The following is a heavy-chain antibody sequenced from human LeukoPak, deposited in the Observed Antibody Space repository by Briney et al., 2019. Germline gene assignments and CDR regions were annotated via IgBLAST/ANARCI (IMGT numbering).Heavy chain of an antibody. CDR2: IYSGDST. Sequence: GGSLRLSCAASGFTVSSNYMSWVRQAPGKGLEWVSVIYSGDSTYYADPVKGRFTISRDNSKNTLYLQMNSLRAEDTAVYYCARWVAAAGHDAFDIWGQGTMVTVSS. CDR3: ARWVAAAGHDAFDI. V-gene: IGHV3-66*01. CDR1: GFTVSSNY. J-gene: IGHJ3*02. D-gene: IGHD6-13*01.